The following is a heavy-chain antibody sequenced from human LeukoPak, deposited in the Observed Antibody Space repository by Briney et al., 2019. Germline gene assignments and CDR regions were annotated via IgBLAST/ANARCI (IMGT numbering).Heavy chain of an antibody. CDR1: GGSISSSSYY. CDR3: ARVRRLREWFDP. V-gene: IGHV4-39*07. CDR2: IYYSGST. Sequence: PSETLSLTCTVSGGSISSSSYYWGWIRQPPGKGLEWIGSIYYSGSTYYNPSLKSRVTISVDTSKNQFSLKLSSVTAADTAVYYCARVRRLREWFDPWGQGTLVTVSS. J-gene: IGHJ5*02.